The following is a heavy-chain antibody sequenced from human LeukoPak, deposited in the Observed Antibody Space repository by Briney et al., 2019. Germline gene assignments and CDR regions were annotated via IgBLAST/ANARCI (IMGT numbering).Heavy chain of an antibody. CDR2: IKQDGSKK. Sequence: GSLRLSCVASGFPFSSYWMTWVRQAPGKGLEWVANIKQDGSKKSYVDSVKGRFTISRDNAKNTLYLQMNSLRAEDTAIYYCTRVGYIDEGIDYWGQGTLVTVSS. J-gene: IGHJ4*02. CDR1: GFPFSSYW. D-gene: IGHD5-24*01. CDR3: TRVGYIDEGIDY. V-gene: IGHV3-7*04.